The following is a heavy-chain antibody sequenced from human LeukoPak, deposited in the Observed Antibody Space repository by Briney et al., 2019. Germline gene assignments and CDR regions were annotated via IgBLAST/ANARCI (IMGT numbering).Heavy chain of an antibody. J-gene: IGHJ5*02. CDR1: GFTFSSYE. D-gene: IGHD6-19*01. CDR3: ARKSGSGWYAGWFDP. CDR2: ISSSGSTI. Sequence: GGSLRLSCAASGFTFSSYEMNWVRQAPGKGLEWVSYISSSGSTIYYADSVKGRFTISRDNAKNSLYLQMNSLRAEDTAVYYCARKSGSGWYAGWFDPWGQGTLVTVSS. V-gene: IGHV3-48*03.